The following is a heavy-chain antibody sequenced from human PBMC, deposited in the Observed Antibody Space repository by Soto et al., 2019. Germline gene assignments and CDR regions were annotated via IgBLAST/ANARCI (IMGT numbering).Heavy chain of an antibody. J-gene: IGHJ4*02. CDR3: ARLPSRHLVDY. CDR2: MFYGVST. V-gene: IGHV4-39*01. Sequence: NPSETLSLTCTVSGSSINSSGYYWGWIRQPPGKGLEWIGSMFYGVSTYYNPSLKSRVTVSVDTSKNQFSLNLRSVTAADTAVYYCARLPSRHLVDYWGQGTLVTV. D-gene: IGHD3-3*02. CDR1: GSSINSSGYY.